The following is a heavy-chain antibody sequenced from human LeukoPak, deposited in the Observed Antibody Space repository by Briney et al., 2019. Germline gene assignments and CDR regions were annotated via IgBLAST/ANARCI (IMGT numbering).Heavy chain of an antibody. Sequence: GGSLRLSCAASGFTFSSYWMSWVRQAPGKGLEWVANIKQDGSEKYYVDSVKGRFTISRDNAKNSLYLQMNSLRAEDTALYYCAKGYSEWLLHAFDIWGQGTMVTVSS. CDR2: IKQDGSEK. J-gene: IGHJ3*02. D-gene: IGHD3-3*01. CDR1: GFTFSSYW. V-gene: IGHV3-7*03. CDR3: AKGYSEWLLHAFDI.